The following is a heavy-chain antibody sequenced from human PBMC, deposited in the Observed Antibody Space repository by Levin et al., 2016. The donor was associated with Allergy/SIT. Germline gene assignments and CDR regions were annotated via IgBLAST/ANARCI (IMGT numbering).Heavy chain of an antibody. J-gene: IGHJ4*02. Sequence: GESLKISCAASGFTFSTYEMNWVRQAPGKGLEWISYISSTGGAIYYADSVKGRFTISRDNAKNSLYLQMNSLRVEDTAIYYCAPDSLRGFYEHTVGSWGQGILVTVSS. CDR1: GFTFSTYE. CDR2: ISSTGGAI. V-gene: IGHV3-48*03. D-gene: IGHD2/OR15-2a*01. CDR3: APDSLRGFYEHTVGS.